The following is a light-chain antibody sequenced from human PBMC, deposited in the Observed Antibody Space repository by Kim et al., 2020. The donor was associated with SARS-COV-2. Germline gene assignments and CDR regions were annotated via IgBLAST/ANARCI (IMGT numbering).Light chain of an antibody. CDR2: DNS. J-gene: IGLJ2*01. CDR3: QSYDTGLSGII. Sequence: SVTIPSPGHNPNIGAGYEVHWYQQLPGTAPKLLIYDNSNRPSGVPDRFSGSRSATSASLAISGLQAEDEAEYYCQSYDTGLSGIIFGGGTQLTVL. V-gene: IGLV1-40*01. CDR1: NPNIGAGYE.